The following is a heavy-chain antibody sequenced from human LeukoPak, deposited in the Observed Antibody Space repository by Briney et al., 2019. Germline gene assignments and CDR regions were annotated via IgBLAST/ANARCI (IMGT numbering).Heavy chain of an antibody. CDR1: GYTFTGHY. CDR3: ARERAGTDY. CDR2: ISAYNGNT. D-gene: IGHD6-13*01. Sequence: GASVKVSCKASGYTFTGHYMHWVRQAPGQGLEWMGWISAYNGNTNYAQKLQGRVTMTTDTSTSTAYMELRSLRSDDTAVYYCARERAGTDYWGQGTLVTVSS. V-gene: IGHV1-18*04. J-gene: IGHJ4*02.